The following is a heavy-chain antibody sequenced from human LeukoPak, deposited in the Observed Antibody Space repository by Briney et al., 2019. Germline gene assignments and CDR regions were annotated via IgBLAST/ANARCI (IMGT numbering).Heavy chain of an antibody. CDR3: ARIGYSSSSIDY. D-gene: IGHD6-13*01. Sequence: PGGCLRLSCAASGFTFSNYWMSWVRQAPGKGLEWVANIKEDGGVRYYGDSVKGQFTISRDNAKNSLNLQMNSLRDEDTAVYYCARIGYSSSSIDYWGQGTLVTVSS. J-gene: IGHJ4*02. CDR1: GFTFSNYW. V-gene: IGHV3-7*01. CDR2: IKEDGGVR.